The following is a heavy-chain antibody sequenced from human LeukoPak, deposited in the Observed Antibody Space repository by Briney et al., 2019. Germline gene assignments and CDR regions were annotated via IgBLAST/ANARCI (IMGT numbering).Heavy chain of an antibody. CDR3: AKDHAGTGRAFEY. CDR2: MSSDGIKT. J-gene: IGHJ4*02. Sequence: GGSLRLSCVTSGFTFRTCGVHWVRQAPGRGLEWVALMSSDGIKTYYADSVKGRFTISRDSSKDTLYLQMSSLRHDDTAVYYCAKDHAGTGRAFEYWGQGTLVTVSS. V-gene: IGHV3-30*04. CDR1: GFTFRTCG. D-gene: IGHD1-1*01.